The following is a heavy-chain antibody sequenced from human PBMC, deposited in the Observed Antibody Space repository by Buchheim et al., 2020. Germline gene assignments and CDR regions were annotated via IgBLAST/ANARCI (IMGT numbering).Heavy chain of an antibody. CDR2: ISYDGSNK. CDR3: ASHKVTRDDAFDI. V-gene: IGHV3-30*03. Sequence: QVQLVESGGGVVQPGRSLRLSCAASGFTFSSYGMHWVRQAPGKGLEWVAVISYDGSNKYYADSVKGRFTISRDNSKNTLYLQMNSLRAEDTAVYYCASHKVTRDDAFDIWGQGT. D-gene: IGHD4-23*01. CDR1: GFTFSSYG. J-gene: IGHJ3*02.